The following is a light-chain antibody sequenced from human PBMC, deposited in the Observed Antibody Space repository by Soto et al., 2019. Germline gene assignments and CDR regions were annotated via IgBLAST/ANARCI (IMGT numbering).Light chain of an antibody. CDR1: GSNFGHNT. J-gene: IGLJ1*01. V-gene: IGLV1-44*01. CDR2: SNT. Sequence: QSVLTQPPSASGTPGQTVTISCSGAGSNFGHNTVNWYQQLPGTAPKLLIYSNTQRPLGVPVRFSGSKSGTSASLAISGLQSEDEADYYCAAWDDRLDVFGTGTKLTVL. CDR3: AAWDDRLDV.